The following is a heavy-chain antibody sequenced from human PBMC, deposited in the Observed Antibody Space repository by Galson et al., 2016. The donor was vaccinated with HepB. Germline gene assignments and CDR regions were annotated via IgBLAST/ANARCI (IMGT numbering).Heavy chain of an antibody. CDR1: GGTFSNYA. CDR2: IIPIVDTT. D-gene: IGHD3-3*01. V-gene: IGHV1-69*06. J-gene: IGHJ3*02. Sequence: SVKVSCKASGGTFSNYAISWVRQAPGQGLEWMGGIIPIVDTTNYAQKFQGRVTITADKSKTTAYMEVSSLRSEDTAVYYCAHTISGVVITTEDAFDIWGQGTMVTVSS. CDR3: AHTISGVVITTEDAFDI.